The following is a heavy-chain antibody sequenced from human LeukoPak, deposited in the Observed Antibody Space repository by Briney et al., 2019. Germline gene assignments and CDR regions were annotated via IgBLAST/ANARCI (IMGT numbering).Heavy chain of an antibody. D-gene: IGHD1-26*01. Sequence: GGSLRLSCAASGFTFSSYGMHWVRQAPGKGLEWVAVIWYDGSNKYYADSVKGRFTISRDNSKNTLYLQMNSLRAEDTAVYYCAKGCPPDSGSYSGWGQGTLVTVSS. V-gene: IGHV3-33*06. CDR3: AKGCPPDSGSYSG. CDR1: GFTFSSYG. J-gene: IGHJ4*02. CDR2: IWYDGSNK.